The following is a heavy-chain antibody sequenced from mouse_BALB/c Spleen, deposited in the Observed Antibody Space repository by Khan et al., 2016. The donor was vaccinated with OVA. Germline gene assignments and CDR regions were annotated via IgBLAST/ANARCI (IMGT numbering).Heavy chain of an antibody. CDR1: GYSITSGYG. D-gene: IGHD3-3*01. J-gene: IGHJ2*01. Sequence: EVQLQESGPGLVKPSQSLSLTCTVTGYSITSGYGWNWLRPFQGNKQEWMGNISYSGSTNYNPSLKSRITITRDTSKNQFFLQLNSVTTEDTATNYMSRTARITYWGQGTTLTVSS. V-gene: IGHV3-2*02. CDR3: SRTARITY. CDR2: ISYSGST.